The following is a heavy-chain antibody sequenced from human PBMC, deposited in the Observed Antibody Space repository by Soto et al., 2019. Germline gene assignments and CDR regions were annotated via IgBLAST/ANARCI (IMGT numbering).Heavy chain of an antibody. Sequence: ASVKVSCKASGGTFSSYAISWVRQAPGQGLEWMGGIIPIFGTANYAQKFQGRVTITADESTSTAYMELSSLRSEDTAVYYCARDQPIAVAGTVSAGVFDYCGQGTLVTVSS. CDR2: IIPIFGTA. CDR1: GGTFSSYA. CDR3: ARDQPIAVAGTVSAGVFDY. D-gene: IGHD6-19*01. V-gene: IGHV1-69*13. J-gene: IGHJ4*02.